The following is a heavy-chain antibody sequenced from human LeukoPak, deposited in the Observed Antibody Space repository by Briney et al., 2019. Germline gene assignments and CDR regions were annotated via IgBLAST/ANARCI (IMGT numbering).Heavy chain of an antibody. Sequence: NPGGSLRLSCAASGFTFSDYYMSWIRQAPGKGLEWVSYISSSVSTIYYADSVKGRFTISRDNAKNSLYLQMNSLRAEDTAVYYCAIRFLEWGGHYYYMDVWGKGTTVTVSS. CDR2: ISSSVSTI. V-gene: IGHV3-11*01. J-gene: IGHJ6*03. CDR3: AIRFLEWGGHYYYMDV. D-gene: IGHD3-3*01. CDR1: GFTFSDYY.